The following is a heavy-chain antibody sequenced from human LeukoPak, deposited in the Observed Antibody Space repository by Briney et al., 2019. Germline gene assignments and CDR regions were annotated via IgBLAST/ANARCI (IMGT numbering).Heavy chain of an antibody. V-gene: IGHV3-7*03. CDR2: INRDGSER. CDR3: ARRNAMDV. Sequence: GGTLRLSCAASGFTFSNYWMTWVRQAPGKGLEWVANINRDGSERYYVDSVKGRFTISRDDAKSSLYLQMNSLRAEDTAVYYCARRNAMDVWGQGTTVIVFS. J-gene: IGHJ6*02. CDR1: GFTFSNYW.